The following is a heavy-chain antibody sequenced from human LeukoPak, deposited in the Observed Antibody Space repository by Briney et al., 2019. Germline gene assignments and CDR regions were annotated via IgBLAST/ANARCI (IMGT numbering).Heavy chain of an antibody. D-gene: IGHD5-18*01. Sequence: GGSLRLSCAASGFTFNNYEINWVRQAPGKGLEWVSYISSSGSTIYYADSVKGRFTISGDNAKNSVYLQMNSLRAEDTAVYYCARDHDGYSYGYNYWGQGTMVTVSS. J-gene: IGHJ4*02. V-gene: IGHV3-48*03. CDR3: ARDHDGYSYGYNY. CDR1: GFTFNNYE. CDR2: ISSSGSTI.